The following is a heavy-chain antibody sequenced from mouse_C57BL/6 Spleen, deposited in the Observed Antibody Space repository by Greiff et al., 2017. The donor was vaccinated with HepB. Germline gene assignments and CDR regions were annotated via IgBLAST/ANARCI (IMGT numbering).Heavy chain of an antibody. J-gene: IGHJ4*01. CDR1: GYSITSGYY. V-gene: IGHV3-6*01. CDR3: ASPHYYGSSYYAMDY. CDR2: ISYDGSN. Sequence: ESGPGLVKPSQSLSLTCSVTGYSITSGYYWNWIRQFPGNKLEWMGYISYDGSNNYNPSLKNRISITRYTSKNQFFLKLNSVTTEDTATYYCASPHYYGSSYYAMDYWGQGTSVTVSS. D-gene: IGHD1-1*01.